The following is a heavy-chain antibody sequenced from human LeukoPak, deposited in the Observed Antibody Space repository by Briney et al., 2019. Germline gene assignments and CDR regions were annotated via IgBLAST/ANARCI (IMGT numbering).Heavy chain of an antibody. Sequence: SGPTLVNPTQTLTLTCAFSGFSLSTSGVAVGWIRQPPGKALEWLALIYWDDDKRYSPSLKSRLTITKNTSENQVVLRMTNMDPVDTATYYCAHSVLDYGSGSYRFDQWGQGTLVTVSS. CDR2: IYWDDDK. CDR1: GFSLSTSGVA. D-gene: IGHD3-10*01. J-gene: IGHJ5*02. V-gene: IGHV2-5*02. CDR3: AHSVLDYGSGSYRFDQ.